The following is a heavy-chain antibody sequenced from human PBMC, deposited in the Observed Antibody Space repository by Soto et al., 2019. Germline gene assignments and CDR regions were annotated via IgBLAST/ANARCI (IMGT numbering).Heavy chain of an antibody. V-gene: IGHV4-39*01. CDR2: IYYSGST. CDR3: ARLRYCSGGSCYRPPDY. J-gene: IGHJ4*02. Sequence: SSETLSLTCTVSGGSISSSSYCWGWIRQPPGKGLEWIGSIYYSGSTYYNPSLKSRVTISVDTSKNQFSLKLSSVTAADTAVYYCARLRYCSGGSCYRPPDYWGQGTLVTVSS. D-gene: IGHD2-15*01. CDR1: GGSISSSSYC.